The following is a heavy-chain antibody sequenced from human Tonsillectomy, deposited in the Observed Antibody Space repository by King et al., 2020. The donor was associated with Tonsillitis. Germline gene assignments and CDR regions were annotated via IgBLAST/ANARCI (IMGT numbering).Heavy chain of an antibody. D-gene: IGHD5-18*01. CDR3: AREGYMRAAFDY. V-gene: IGHV2-70*01. CDR1: GFSLSTSGMC. J-gene: IGHJ4*02. CDR2: IDWDDDK. Sequence: VTLKESGPALVKPTQTLTLTCTFSGFSLSTSGMCVSWIRQPPGKALEWLALIDWDDDKYYSTSLKTRLTISKDPSKHQVVLTMTNMDPGDTATYYCAREGYMRAAFDYWGQGTLVTVSS.